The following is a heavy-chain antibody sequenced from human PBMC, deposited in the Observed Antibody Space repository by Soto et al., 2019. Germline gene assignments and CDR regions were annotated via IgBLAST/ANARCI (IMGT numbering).Heavy chain of an antibody. CDR2: INHSGST. Sequence: SQTLSLTCAVYGGSFSGYYWSWIRQPPGKGLEWIGEINHSGSTNYNPSLKSRVTISVDTSKNQFSLKLSSVTAADTAVYYCARGGGLIAARHRFDYWGQGTLVTVSS. V-gene: IGHV4-34*01. J-gene: IGHJ4*02. CDR1: GGSFSGYY. CDR3: ARGGGLIAARHRFDY. D-gene: IGHD6-13*01.